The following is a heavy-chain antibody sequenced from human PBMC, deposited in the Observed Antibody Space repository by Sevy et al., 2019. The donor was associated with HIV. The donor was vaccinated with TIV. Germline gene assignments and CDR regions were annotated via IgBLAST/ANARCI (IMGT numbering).Heavy chain of an antibody. J-gene: IGHJ4*02. CDR3: ARDPRMYGDYLLAYFDY. CDR2: IGYDGSNK. Sequence: GGSLRLSCAASGFTPSTYGMHWVRQAPGKGLEWVAVIGYDGSNKYYADSVKGRFTISRDNSKNTLSLQMDSLRAEDTAVYYCARDPRMYGDYLLAYFDYWGQGTLFTVSS. V-gene: IGHV3-33*01. CDR1: GFTPSTYG. D-gene: IGHD2-8*01.